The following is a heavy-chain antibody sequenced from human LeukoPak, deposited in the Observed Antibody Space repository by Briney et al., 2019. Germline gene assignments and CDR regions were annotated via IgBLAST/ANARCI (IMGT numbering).Heavy chain of an antibody. V-gene: IGHV3-48*02. CDR3: ARGSWTLPYFFGY. D-gene: IGHD1-1*01. Sequence: GGSLRLSCAASGFTFSTYXMXXXRQAPGXXXXXXSYISXGXSTIYYAXSXKGRXXIXRDNAKNSLYLQMKSLRDEDTAVYYCARGSWTLPYFFGYWGQGTLVTVSS. CDR1: GFTFSTYX. J-gene: IGHJ4*02. CDR2: ISXGXSTI.